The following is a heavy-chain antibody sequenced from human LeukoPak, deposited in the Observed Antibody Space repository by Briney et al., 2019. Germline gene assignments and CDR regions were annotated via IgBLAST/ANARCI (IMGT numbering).Heavy chain of an antibody. CDR1: AGAISSSSYY. CDR3: ARGSYSSGWRAEYFQH. V-gene: IGHV4-39*07. Sequence: SETLSLTCTVSAGAISSSSYYWGWIRQPPGKGLEWIGSIYYSGSTYYNPSLKSRVTISVDTSKNQFSLKLNSVTAADTAVYYCARGSYSSGWRAEYFQHWGQGTLVTVSS. D-gene: IGHD6-19*01. CDR2: IYYSGST. J-gene: IGHJ1*01.